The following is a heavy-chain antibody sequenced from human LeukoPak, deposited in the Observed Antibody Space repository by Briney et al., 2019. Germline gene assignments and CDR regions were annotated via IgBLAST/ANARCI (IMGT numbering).Heavy chain of an antibody. D-gene: IGHD3-10*01. Sequence: ASVKVSCKASGYTFTSYDINWVRQATGQGLEWMGWMNPNSGNTGYAQKFQGRVTITTDESTSTAYMELSSLRSEDTAVYYCARRRGGPPHFDYWGQGTLVTVSS. J-gene: IGHJ4*02. CDR3: ARRRGGPPHFDY. CDR1: GYTFTSYD. CDR2: MNPNSGNT. V-gene: IGHV1-8*01.